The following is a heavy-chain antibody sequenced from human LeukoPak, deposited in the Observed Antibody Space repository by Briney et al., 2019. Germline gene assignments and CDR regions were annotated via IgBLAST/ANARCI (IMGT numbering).Heavy chain of an antibody. CDR2: IIPIFGTA. CDR1: GYTFTGYY. V-gene: IGHV1-69*13. Sequence: SVKVSCKASGYTFTGYYMHWVRQAPGQGLEWMGGIIPIFGTANYAQKFQGRVTITADESTSTAYMELSSLRSEDTAVYYCARPRSYDSSGRYGMDVWGQGTTVTVSS. J-gene: IGHJ6*02. CDR3: ARPRSYDSSGRYGMDV. D-gene: IGHD3-22*01.